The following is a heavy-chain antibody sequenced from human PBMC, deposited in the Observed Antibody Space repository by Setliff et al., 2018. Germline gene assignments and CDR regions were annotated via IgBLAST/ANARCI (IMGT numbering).Heavy chain of an antibody. J-gene: IGHJ3*02. V-gene: IGHV4-4*02. CDR1: GGSIRSSNW. CDR2: VYHSGNT. CDR3: ARELAYYDGSAFRSGDAFDI. Sequence: LSLTCAVYGGSIRSSNWWTWVRQPPGKGLEWIGEVYHSGNTNYNPSLESRLSISVDKSRNQFSLRLTSVTAADTAVYYCARELAYYDGSAFRSGDAFDIWGQGTMVTVSS. D-gene: IGHD3-22*01.